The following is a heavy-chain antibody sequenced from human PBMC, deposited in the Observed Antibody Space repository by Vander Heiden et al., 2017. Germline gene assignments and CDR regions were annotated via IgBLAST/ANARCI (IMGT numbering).Heavy chain of an antibody. CDR1: GFTFSRYG. D-gene: IGHD3-22*01. CDR3: AREESGTYYYDSSGYFLY. Sequence: QVPLVESGGGVVPPGRSLRLPCAASGFTFSRYGMHWVRQAPGKGLEWVAVIWYDGSNKYYADSVKGRFTISRDNSKNTLYLQMNSLRAEDTAVYYCAREESGTYYYDSSGYFLYWGQGTLVTVSS. CDR2: IWYDGSNK. J-gene: IGHJ4*02. V-gene: IGHV3-33*01.